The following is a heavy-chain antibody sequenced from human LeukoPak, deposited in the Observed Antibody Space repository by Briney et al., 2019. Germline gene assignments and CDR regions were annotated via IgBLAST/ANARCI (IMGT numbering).Heavy chain of an antibody. CDR3: VRDNPRCCGVVPANIDDY. J-gene: IGHJ4*02. CDR2: ISRDSGIR. V-gene: IGHV3-48*01. CDR1: GFTVSSNY. D-gene: IGHD2-15*01. Sequence: GGSLRLSCAASGFTVSSNYMSWVRQAPGKGLEWISYISRDSGIRYYADSVRGRFTISRDNAKDSLYLQMNSLRAEDSAVYYCVRDNPRCCGVVPANIDDYWGQGTLVTVSS.